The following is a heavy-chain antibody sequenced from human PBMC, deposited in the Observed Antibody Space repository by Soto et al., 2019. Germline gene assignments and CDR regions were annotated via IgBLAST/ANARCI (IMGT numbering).Heavy chain of an antibody. J-gene: IGHJ6*02. D-gene: IGHD5-18*01. CDR1: GYTFTSYY. CDR3: AYGAPGDIAMVTEELDYYYYGMDV. V-gene: IGHV1-46*01. Sequence: GASVKVSCKASGYTFTSYYMHWVRQAPGQGLEWMGIINPSGGSTSYAQKFQGRVTMTRDTSTSTVYMELSSLRSEDTAVYYCAYGAPGDIAMVTEELDYYYYGMDVWGQGTTVTVSS. CDR2: INPSGGST.